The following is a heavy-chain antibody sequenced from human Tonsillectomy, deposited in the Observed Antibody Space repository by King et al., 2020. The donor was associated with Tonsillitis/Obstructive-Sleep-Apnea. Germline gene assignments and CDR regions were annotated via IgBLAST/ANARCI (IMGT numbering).Heavy chain of an antibody. Sequence: VQLVESGGGLVQPGGSLRLSCAASGFTFTYYAMGWVRQAPGKGLKWVSAISGSGGRKYYTDPGKGRFTISRDNSKNTLYLQMNSLRAEDTAVYYCAKHYYDTSGFQEFYFDYWGQGTLVTVSS. J-gene: IGHJ4*02. CDR3: AKHYYDTSGFQEFYFDY. V-gene: IGHV3-23*04. CDR1: GFTFTYYA. D-gene: IGHD3-22*01. CDR2: ISGSGGRK.